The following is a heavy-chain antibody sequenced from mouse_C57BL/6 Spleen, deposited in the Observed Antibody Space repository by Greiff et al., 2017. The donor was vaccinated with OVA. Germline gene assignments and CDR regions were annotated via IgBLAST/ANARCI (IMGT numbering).Heavy chain of an antibody. J-gene: IGHJ3*01. CDR3: APYDYDGAGFAY. V-gene: IGHV1-74*01. CDR2: LNPSDSDN. Sequence: QVQLQQPGAELVKPGASVKVSCKASGYTFTSYWMHWVKQRPGQGLEWIGRLNPSDSDNNYNQKVKGKATLTVDKSYSTAYMQLSSLTSEDSAVYYCAPYDYDGAGFAYWGQGTLVTVSA. CDR1: GYTFTSYW. D-gene: IGHD2-4*01.